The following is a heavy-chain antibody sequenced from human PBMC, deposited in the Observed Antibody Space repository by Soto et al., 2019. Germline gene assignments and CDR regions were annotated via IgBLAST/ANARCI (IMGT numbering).Heavy chain of an antibody. CDR1: GFSLSTNGVG. J-gene: IGHJ6*02. Sequence: QITLKESGPTLVRPTQTLTLTCSFSGFSLSTNGVGVGWIRQPPGKALEWLALIFWDDDKRYSPSLTSRLTXSXDXXKNQVVLTMTDMDPVDTATYYCAHRPDYYDSRMDVWGQGTTVTVSS. CDR2: IFWDDDK. CDR3: AHRPDYYDSRMDV. V-gene: IGHV2-5*02. D-gene: IGHD3-16*01.